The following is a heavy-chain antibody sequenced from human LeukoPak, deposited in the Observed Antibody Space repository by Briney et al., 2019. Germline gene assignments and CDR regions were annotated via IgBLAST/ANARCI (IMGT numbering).Heavy chain of an antibody. CDR1: GGSFSGYY. CDR3: ATSES. Sequence: SETLSLTCAVYGGSFSGYYWSGIRQPPGKGLEWIGEINHSGSTNYNPSLKSRVTISVDTSNNQFSLKLSSVTAADTAVYYCATSESWGQGTLVTVSS. V-gene: IGHV4-34*01. J-gene: IGHJ4*02. CDR2: INHSGST.